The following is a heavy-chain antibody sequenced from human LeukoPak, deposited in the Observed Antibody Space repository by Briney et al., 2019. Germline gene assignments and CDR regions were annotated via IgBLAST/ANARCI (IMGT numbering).Heavy chain of an antibody. CDR2: INHSGST. CDR3: ARGGGSVVVPAAMGPGDDY. J-gene: IGHJ4*02. D-gene: IGHD2-2*01. V-gene: IGHV4-34*01. CDR1: GGSFSGYY. Sequence: SETLSLTCAVYGGSFSGYYWSWIRQPPGKGLEWIGEINHSGSTNYNPSLKSRVTISVDTSKNQFSLKLSSVTAADTAVYYCARGGGSVVVPAAMGPGDDYWGQGTLVTVSS.